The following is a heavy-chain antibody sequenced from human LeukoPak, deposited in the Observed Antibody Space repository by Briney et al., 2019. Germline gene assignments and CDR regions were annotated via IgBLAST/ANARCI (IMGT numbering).Heavy chain of an antibody. CDR1: GFTLSNYA. V-gene: IGHV3-64*02. D-gene: IGHD3-3*01. Sequence: GGSLRLSCAASGFTLSNYAMHWVRQAPGEGLEYVSAISSNGGSTYYADSVKGRFTISRDNSKNTLFLQMGSLRVEDMAVYYCARGLRAYYYHGMDVWGQGTTVTVSS. CDR2: ISSNGGST. J-gene: IGHJ6*02. CDR3: ARGLRAYYYHGMDV.